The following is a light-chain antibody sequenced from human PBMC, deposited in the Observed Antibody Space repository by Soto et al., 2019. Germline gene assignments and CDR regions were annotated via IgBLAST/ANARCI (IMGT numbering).Light chain of an antibody. V-gene: IGKV1-39*01. CDR2: TTS. CDR1: QPISDY. Sequence: DIQMTQSPSSLSASVGDRVTITCRTSQPISDYLNWYQQKPGKAPTLLIYTTSNLQSGVPSRFSGSGSATHFNLTISSLKPEDFDNSYCQQHYNTPRTFGQGTKVDIK. J-gene: IGKJ1*01. CDR3: QQHYNTPRT.